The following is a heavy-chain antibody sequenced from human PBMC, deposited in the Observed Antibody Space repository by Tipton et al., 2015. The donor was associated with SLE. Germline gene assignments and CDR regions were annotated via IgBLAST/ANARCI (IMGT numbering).Heavy chain of an antibody. D-gene: IGHD3-10*01. J-gene: IGHJ4*02. CDR3: ARIHYYGSGSRDY. CDR2: ISGSGSDT. CDR1: GFPFTSYA. V-gene: IGHV3-48*03. Sequence: SLRLSCAASGFPFTSYAMNWLRQAPGKGLEWVSSISGSGSDTHYADSVKARFTISRDNAKDTLYLQMNSLRAEDTAVYYCARIHYYGSGSRDYWGQGTLVTVSS.